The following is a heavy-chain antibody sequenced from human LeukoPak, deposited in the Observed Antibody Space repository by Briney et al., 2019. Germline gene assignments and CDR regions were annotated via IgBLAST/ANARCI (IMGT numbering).Heavy chain of an antibody. CDR2: INHSGST. CDR1: GGSFSGYY. CDR3: ARGEYSSSWYFRHYYYYMDV. V-gene: IGHV4-34*01. Sequence: PSETLSLTCAVYGGSFSGYYWSWIRQPPGKGLEWIGEINHSGSTNYNPSLKSRVTISVDTSKNQFSLKLSSVTAADTAVYYCARGEYSSSWYFRHYYYYMDVWGKGTTVTVSS. D-gene: IGHD6-13*01. J-gene: IGHJ6*03.